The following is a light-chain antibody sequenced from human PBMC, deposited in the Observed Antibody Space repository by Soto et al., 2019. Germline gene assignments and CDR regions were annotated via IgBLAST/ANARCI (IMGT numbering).Light chain of an antibody. CDR1: QGISST. Sequence: AIQLTQSPSSLSASVGDRVTISCRASQGISSTLVWYQQKPGKAPKLLIYDASTLESGVPSRFSGSGYGTDFTLTISSLQLEDFATYYCQQFLNYPLTFGGGTKVDIK. J-gene: IGKJ4*01. CDR3: QQFLNYPLT. V-gene: IGKV1D-13*01. CDR2: DAS.